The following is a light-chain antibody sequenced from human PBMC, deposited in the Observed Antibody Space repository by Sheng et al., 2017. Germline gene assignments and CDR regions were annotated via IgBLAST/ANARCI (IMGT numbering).Light chain of an antibody. V-gene: IGLV2-14*01. CDR1: SSDIGGYEY. CDR2: DVT. Sequence: QSALTQPASVSGSPGQSITISCTGTSSDIGGYEYVSWYQQYPGKAPKLIIYDVTNRPSGVSHRFSGSKSGNTASLTISGLQVEDEADYYCSSYSGSTTLVFGGGTNLSVL. J-gene: IGLJ3*02. CDR3: SSYSGSTTLV.